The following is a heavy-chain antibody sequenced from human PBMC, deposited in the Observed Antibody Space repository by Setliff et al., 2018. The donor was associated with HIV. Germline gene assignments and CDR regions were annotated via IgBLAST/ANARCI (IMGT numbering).Heavy chain of an antibody. Sequence: SETLSLTCTVSGGSISSYYWSWIRQPPGKGLEWIGYIYTSGSTDYNPSLKSRVTISIDTSKNQISLKLSSVTAADTAVYYCARGLNYYGSGSYLPLGYWGQGTLVTVSS. J-gene: IGHJ4*02. CDR1: GGSISSYY. CDR3: ARGLNYYGSGSYLPLGY. D-gene: IGHD3-10*01. V-gene: IGHV4-4*09. CDR2: IYTSGST.